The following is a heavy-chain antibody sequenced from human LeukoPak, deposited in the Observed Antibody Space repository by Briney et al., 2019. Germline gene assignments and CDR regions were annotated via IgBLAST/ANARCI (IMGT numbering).Heavy chain of an antibody. CDR3: ASSTVTTPNYYYYYYMDV. J-gene: IGHJ6*03. CDR2: INPNSGGT. V-gene: IGHV1-2*02. Sequence: GASVKVSCKASGYTFTGYYMHWVRQAPGQGLEWMGWINPNSGGTNYAQKFQGRVTMTRDTSISTAYMELSRLTSDDTAVYYCASSTVTTPNYYYYYYMDVWGKGTTVTVSS. CDR1: GYTFTGYY. D-gene: IGHD4-17*01.